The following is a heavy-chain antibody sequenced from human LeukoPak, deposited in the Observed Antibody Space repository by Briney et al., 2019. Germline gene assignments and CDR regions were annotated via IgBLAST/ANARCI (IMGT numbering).Heavy chain of an antibody. CDR3: AKRFCTGLDCSLFDS. Sequence: GGSLRLSCAASGFTISNYGVSWVRQAPGKGLEWISGIRSAVDTTHYADSVKGRFIISRDNSKNTLSLQLDSLRPEDTALYYSAKRFCTGLDCSLFDSWGQGTLVTVSS. D-gene: IGHD3/OR15-3a*01. CDR2: IRSAVDTT. V-gene: IGHV3-23*01. CDR1: GFTISNYG. J-gene: IGHJ4*02.